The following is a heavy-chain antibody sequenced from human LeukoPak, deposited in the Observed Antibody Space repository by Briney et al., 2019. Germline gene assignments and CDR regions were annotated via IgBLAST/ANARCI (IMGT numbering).Heavy chain of an antibody. V-gene: IGHV4-59*01. J-gene: IGHJ2*01. CDR3: ARVDYGDYPRDWYFDL. CDR1: GGSISSYH. D-gene: IGHD4-17*01. CDR2: IFYSGTT. Sequence: SETLSLTCTVSGGSISSYHWSWIRQPPGKGLEWIGYIFYSGTTNYNPSLKSRVTISVDTSKNQFSLKLSSVTAAGTAVYYCARVDYGDYPRDWYFDLWGRGTLVTVSS.